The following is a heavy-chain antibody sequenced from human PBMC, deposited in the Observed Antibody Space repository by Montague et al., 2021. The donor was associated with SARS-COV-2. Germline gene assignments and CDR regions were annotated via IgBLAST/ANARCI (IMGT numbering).Heavy chain of an antibody. V-gene: IGHV6-1*01. CDR3: ALAVAGRGGYDY. Sequence: CAISGDSVSSNRAAWNWIRQSPSRGLERLGRTYYRSKWYYEYAVSLKSRITINPDTSKNQFSLQVKSMTPEDTAVYYCALAVAGRGGYDYWGQGTLVTVSS. D-gene: IGHD6-19*01. CDR1: GDSVSSNRAA. J-gene: IGHJ4*02. CDR2: TYYRSKWYY.